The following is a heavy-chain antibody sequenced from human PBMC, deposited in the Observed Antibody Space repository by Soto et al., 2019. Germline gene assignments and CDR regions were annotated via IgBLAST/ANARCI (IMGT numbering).Heavy chain of an antibody. CDR2: IYWDDDK. V-gene: IGHV2-5*02. CDR3: AHREAATGTLGH. Sequence: SGPTLVNPTQTLPLTCTFSGFSLRTSGMGVGWILQPPGRALEWLAIIYWDDDKRYNPSLRSRLIITKDTSKNQVVLIMTDLDPVDTATYYCAHREAATGTLGHWGQGTLVTVSS. J-gene: IGHJ4*02. CDR1: GFSLRTSGMG. D-gene: IGHD6-13*01.